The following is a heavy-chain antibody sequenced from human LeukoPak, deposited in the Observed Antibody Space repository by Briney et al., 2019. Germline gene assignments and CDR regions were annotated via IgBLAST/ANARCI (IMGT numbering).Heavy chain of an antibody. CDR2: IYYSGST. D-gene: IGHD3-9*01. Sequence: NPSETLSLTCTVSGGSISSGGYYWSWIRQHQGKGLEWIGYIYYSGSTNYNPSLKSRVTISVDTSKNQFSLKLSSVTAADTAVYYCARGSLRYFDWLPGFDYWGQGTLVTVSS. J-gene: IGHJ4*02. CDR3: ARGSLRYFDWLPGFDY. V-gene: IGHV4-31*03. CDR1: GGSISSGGYY.